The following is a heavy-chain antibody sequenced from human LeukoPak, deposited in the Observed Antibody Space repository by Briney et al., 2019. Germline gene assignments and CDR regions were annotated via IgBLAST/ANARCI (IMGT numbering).Heavy chain of an antibody. CDR2: IYTSGST. V-gene: IGHV4-4*07. CDR3: AREGRIAAAGGKAGYGWFDP. CDR1: GGSISSYY. D-gene: IGHD6-13*01. J-gene: IGHJ5*02. Sequence: PSETLSLTCTVSGGSISSYYWSWIRQPAGKGLEWIGRIYTSGSTNYNPSLKSRVTMSVDTSKNQFSLKLSSVTAADTAVYYCAREGRIAAAGGKAGYGWFDPWGQGTLVTVSS.